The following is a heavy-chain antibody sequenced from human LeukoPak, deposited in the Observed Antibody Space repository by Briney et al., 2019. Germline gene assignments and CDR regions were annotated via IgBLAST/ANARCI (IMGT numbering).Heavy chain of an antibody. CDR3: ANFFDD. J-gene: IGHJ4*02. CDR1: GFIFSDYT. CDR2: ISNSSSYI. Sequence: GGSLRLSCAASGFIFSDYTMNWVRQAPGKGLEWVSSISNSSSYIYYADSVRGRFTISRDNAKNSLFLQMNSLTADDTAVYYCANFFDDWGQGTLVTVSS. V-gene: IGHV3-21*01.